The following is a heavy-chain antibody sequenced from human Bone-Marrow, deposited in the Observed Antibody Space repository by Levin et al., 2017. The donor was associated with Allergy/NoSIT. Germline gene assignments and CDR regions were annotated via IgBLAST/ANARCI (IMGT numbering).Heavy chain of an antibody. D-gene: IGHD4/OR15-4a*01. J-gene: IGHJ4*02. Sequence: KGLEWVGFIRSKGYGGTPEYAASVSGRFTISRDDSKSIAYLQMNSLKTEDTAVYYCTRDEYGDPFFFDYWGQGTLVTVSS. CDR2: IRSKGYGGTP. CDR3: TRDEYGDPFFFDY. V-gene: IGHV3-49*02.